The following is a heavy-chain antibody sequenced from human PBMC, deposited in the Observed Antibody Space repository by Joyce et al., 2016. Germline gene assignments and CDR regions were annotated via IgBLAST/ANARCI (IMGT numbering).Heavy chain of an antibody. CDR1: GFTFGDYA. J-gene: IGHJ6*02. Sequence: QVQLVESGGGVVQPGRSLRLSCAASGFTFGDYAMHWVRQAPGKGLEWVAVISFEGSNKYYADSGKGRLTISRDNSKNTLYLQMNSLRADDTAVYYCARGGPAPNTAMANYYYYGMDVWGQGTTVAVSS. D-gene: IGHD5-18*01. CDR3: ARGGPAPNTAMANYYYYGMDV. V-gene: IGHV3-30-3*01. CDR2: ISFEGSNK.